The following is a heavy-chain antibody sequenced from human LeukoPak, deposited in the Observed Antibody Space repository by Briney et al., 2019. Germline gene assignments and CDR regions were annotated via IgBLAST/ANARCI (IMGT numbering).Heavy chain of an antibody. Sequence: SETLSLTCAVYGGSFSGYYWSWIRQPPGKGLEWIGEISHRGRTHYNPSLKGRVTMSVDTSKNQFAPEVDSVTAADTAVYYCARIPLYFLEPFDYWGQGILVTVSS. D-gene: IGHD3-3*01. CDR2: ISHRGRT. CDR3: ARIPLYFLEPFDY. V-gene: IGHV4-34*01. J-gene: IGHJ4*02. CDR1: GGSFSGYY.